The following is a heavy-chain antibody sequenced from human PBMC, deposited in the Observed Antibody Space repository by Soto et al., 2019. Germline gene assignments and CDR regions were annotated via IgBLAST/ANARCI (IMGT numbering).Heavy chain of an antibody. J-gene: IGHJ4*02. D-gene: IGHD3-22*01. V-gene: IGHV3-30*03. CDR1: GFTFSSDG. CDR3: AGWTSGYYRYVEY. Sequence: QVQLVESGGGLVQPGRSLRLSCAASGFTFSSDGMHWVRQAPGKGLEWVAAISYDGSHKYYADSVKGRFTISRDNSKNPLYLQMNSLRAEDTVVYYCAGWTSGYYRYVEYWGQGTLVSVAS. CDR2: ISYDGSHK.